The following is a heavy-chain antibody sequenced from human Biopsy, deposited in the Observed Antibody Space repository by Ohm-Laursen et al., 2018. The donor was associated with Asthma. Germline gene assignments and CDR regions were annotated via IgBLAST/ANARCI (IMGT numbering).Heavy chain of an antibody. CDR2: INPNRGDA. Sequence: ASVKVSCKAPGYTFTDYSIHWVRQAPGQGLEWMGRINPNRGDAKYAQRFQGRVTVTRDRSISTAYMELSRLRSDDTAVYYFARDRGYCSGGTCPSWFDPWGQGTLVIVSS. J-gene: IGHJ5*02. CDR1: GYTFTDYS. V-gene: IGHV1-2*06. D-gene: IGHD2-15*01. CDR3: ARDRGYCSGGTCPSWFDP.